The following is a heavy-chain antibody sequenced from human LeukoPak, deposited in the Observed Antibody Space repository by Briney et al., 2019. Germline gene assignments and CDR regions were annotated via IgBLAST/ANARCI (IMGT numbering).Heavy chain of an antibody. CDR2: INHSGST. Sequence: SETLSLTCAVYGGSFSGYYWSWIRQPPGKGLQWIGEINHSGSTNYNPSLKSRVTISVDTSKNQFSLKLSSVTAADTAVYYCARVCFYGYGDYDAFDMWGQGTMVSVSS. J-gene: IGHJ3*02. CDR1: GGSFSGYY. CDR3: ARVCFYGYGDYDAFDM. D-gene: IGHD4-17*01. V-gene: IGHV4-34*01.